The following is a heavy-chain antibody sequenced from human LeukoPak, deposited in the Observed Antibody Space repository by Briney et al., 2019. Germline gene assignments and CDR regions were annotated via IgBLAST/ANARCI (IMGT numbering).Heavy chain of an antibody. V-gene: IGHV3-21*01. Sequence: GGSLRLSCAASGFTFSSYGMHWVRQAPGKGLEWVSSISSSSSYIYYADSVKGRFTISRDNAKNSLYLQMNSLRAEDTAVYYCARGLWSRVAAPFDYWGQGTLVTVSS. CDR1: GFTFSSYG. CDR3: ARGLWSRVAAPFDY. D-gene: IGHD6-19*01. J-gene: IGHJ4*02. CDR2: ISSSSSYI.